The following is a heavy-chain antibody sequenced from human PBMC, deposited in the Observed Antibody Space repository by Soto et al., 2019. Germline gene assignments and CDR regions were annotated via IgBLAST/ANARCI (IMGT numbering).Heavy chain of an antibody. V-gene: IGHV3-13*04. CDR1: GFTFSSYD. CDR3: ARALSCSSTSCYESEYYYYYYGMDV. Sequence: PGGSLRLSFAASGFTFSSYDMHWVRQATGKGLEWVSAIGTAGDTYYPGSVKGRFTISRENAKNSLYLQMNSLRAGDTAVYYCARALSCSSTSCYESEYYYYYYGMDVWGQGTTVTVSS. CDR2: IGTAGDT. J-gene: IGHJ6*02. D-gene: IGHD2-2*01.